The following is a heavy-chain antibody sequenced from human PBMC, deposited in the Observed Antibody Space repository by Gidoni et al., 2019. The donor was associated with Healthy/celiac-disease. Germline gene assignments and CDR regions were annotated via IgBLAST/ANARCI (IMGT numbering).Heavy chain of an antibody. CDR3: AREPDYGDYIDAFDI. V-gene: IGHV1-2*06. Sequence: QVQLVQSGAEVKKPGASVKVTCTASGYTFTGYYMHWVRQAPGQGLEWMGRINPNSGGTNYAQKFQGRVTMTRDTSISTAYMELSRLRSDDTAVYYCAREPDYGDYIDAFDIWGQGTMVTVSS. D-gene: IGHD4-17*01. CDR1: GYTFTGYY. CDR2: INPNSGGT. J-gene: IGHJ3*02.